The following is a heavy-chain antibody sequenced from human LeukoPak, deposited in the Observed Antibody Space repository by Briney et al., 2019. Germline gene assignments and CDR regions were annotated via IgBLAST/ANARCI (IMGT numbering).Heavy chain of an antibody. CDR1: KFTFSSYT. CDR2: ITDSSAYI. Sequence: GGSLRLSCAASKFTFSSYTMNWVRQAPGKGLEWVSSITDSSAYIYYADSVKGRLTISRDNAKNSLYLQMNSLRAEDTAVYYCTKGGIPAAGTIAYFDYWGQGTLVTVSS. V-gene: IGHV3-21*01. D-gene: IGHD6-13*01. CDR3: TKGGIPAAGTIAYFDY. J-gene: IGHJ4*02.